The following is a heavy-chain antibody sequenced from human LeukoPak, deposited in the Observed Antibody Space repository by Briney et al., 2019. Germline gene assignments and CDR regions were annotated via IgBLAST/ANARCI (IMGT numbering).Heavy chain of an antibody. CDR2: IYYSGST. J-gene: IGHJ3*02. D-gene: IGHD4-17*01. Sequence: SETLSLTCTVSGGSISSSSYYWGWIRQPPGKGLEWIGSIYYSGSTYYNPSLKSRVTISVDTSKNQFSLKLSSVTAADTAVYYCARDLIGGDYDAFDIWGQGTMVTVSS. CDR1: GGSISSSSYY. V-gene: IGHV4-39*07. CDR3: ARDLIGGDYDAFDI.